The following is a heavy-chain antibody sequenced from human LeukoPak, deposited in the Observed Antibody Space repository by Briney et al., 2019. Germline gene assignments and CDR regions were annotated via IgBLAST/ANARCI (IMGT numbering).Heavy chain of an antibody. CDR2: IYYSGST. D-gene: IGHD5-18*01. V-gene: IGHV4-59*11. CDR3: ARTTEGGYTYDYFYYYYMDV. Sequence: SETLSLTCSVSGGSISSHYWSWIRQPPGKGLEWIGYIYYSGSTNYNPSLKSRVTISVDTSKNHFSLKLSSVTAADTAVYYCARTTEGGYTYDYFYYYYMDVWGKGTTVTISS. J-gene: IGHJ6*03. CDR1: GGSISSHY.